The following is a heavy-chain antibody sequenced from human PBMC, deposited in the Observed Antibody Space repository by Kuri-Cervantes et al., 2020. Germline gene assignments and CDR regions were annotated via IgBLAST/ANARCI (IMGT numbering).Heavy chain of an antibody. V-gene: IGHV4-59*04. J-gene: IGHJ3*02. CDR3: ARQMVLRKTVVVPAVRRAFDI. D-gene: IGHD2-2*01. Sequence: ESLKISCTVSGGSISSYYWGWIRQPPGKGLEWIATTHRSGTTYYNPSLKSRVTISVDTSKNQFSLKLSSVTAADTAVYYCARQMVLRKTVVVPAVRRAFDIWGQGTMVTVSS. CDR1: GGSISSYY. CDR2: THRSGTT.